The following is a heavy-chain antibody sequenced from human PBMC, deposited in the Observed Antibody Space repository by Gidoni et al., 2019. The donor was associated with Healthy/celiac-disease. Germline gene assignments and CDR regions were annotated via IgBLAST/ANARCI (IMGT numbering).Heavy chain of an antibody. J-gene: IGHJ4*02. V-gene: IGHV4-34*01. D-gene: IGHD2-15*01. CDR3: ARVRRYCSGGSCYVGDY. CDR1: GGSFSGYY. Sequence: QVQLQQWGAGLLKPSETLSLTCAVYGGSFSGYYWSWIRQPPGKGLEWIGEINHSGSTNYNPSLKSRVTISVDTSKNQFSLKLSSVTAADTAVYYCARVRRYCSGGSCYVGDYWGQGTLVTVSS. CDR2: INHSGST.